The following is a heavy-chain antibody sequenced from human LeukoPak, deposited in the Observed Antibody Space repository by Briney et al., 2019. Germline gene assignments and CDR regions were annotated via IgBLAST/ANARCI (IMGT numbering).Heavy chain of an antibody. CDR1: EFTFSSYS. Sequence: GGSLRLSCAASEFTFSSYSMNWLRQAPGKGLEWVSSISSSSIYIYYADSVKGRFTISRDNAKNSLFLHMNSLRAEDTAVYYCARGRVNYGGDFDYWGQGTLVTVSS. CDR2: ISSSSIYI. V-gene: IGHV3-21*01. D-gene: IGHD4-23*01. CDR3: ARGRVNYGGDFDY. J-gene: IGHJ4*02.